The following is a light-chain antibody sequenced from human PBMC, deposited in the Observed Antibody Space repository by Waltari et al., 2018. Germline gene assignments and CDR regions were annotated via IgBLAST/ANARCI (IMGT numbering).Light chain of an antibody. Sequence: DIEMTQSPSALSASVGDRVTITCRASQNIYGYLNWYQQKPGKAPELLIYSSSGLQSGVPSRFRGSGFGTEFTLTITNLQLEDFATYYCQQRAFGQGTKVEIK. CDR3: QQRA. J-gene: IGKJ1*01. CDR2: SSS. V-gene: IGKV1-39*01. CDR1: QNIYGY.